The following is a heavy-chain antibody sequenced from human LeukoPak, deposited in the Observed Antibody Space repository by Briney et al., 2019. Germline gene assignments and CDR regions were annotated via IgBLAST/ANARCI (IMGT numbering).Heavy chain of an antibody. Sequence: PSETLSLTCTVSGGSISSSSYYWGWIRQPPGKGLEWIGSIYYSGSTYYNPSLKSRVTISVDTSKNQFSLKLSSVTAADTAVYYCAREGYNWNDGDAFDIWGQGTMVTVSS. CDR2: IYYSGST. CDR3: AREGYNWNDGDAFDI. V-gene: IGHV4-39*07. D-gene: IGHD1-1*01. J-gene: IGHJ3*02. CDR1: GGSISSSSYY.